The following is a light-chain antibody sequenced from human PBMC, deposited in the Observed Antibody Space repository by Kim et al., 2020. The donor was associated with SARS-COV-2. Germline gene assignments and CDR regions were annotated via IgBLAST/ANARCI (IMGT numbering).Light chain of an antibody. J-gene: IGKJ2*03. Sequence: DIVMTQSPDSLAVSLGERATLNCKSSQTVLYNSNNKNYLAWYQQKPGQAPKLLIYWPSIRESGVSDRFSGSGSETDFTLTISSLQAEDVAVYYCQQYYSTPPSLGQGTRLEIK. CDR3: QQYYSTPPS. CDR1: QTVLYNSNNKNY. CDR2: WPS. V-gene: IGKV4-1*01.